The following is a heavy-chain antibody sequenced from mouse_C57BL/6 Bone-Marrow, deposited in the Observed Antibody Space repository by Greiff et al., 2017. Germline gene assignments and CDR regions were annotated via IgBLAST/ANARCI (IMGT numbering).Heavy chain of an antibody. Sequence: VQLQQSGAELMKPGASVKLSCKATGYTFTGCWVEWVKQRTGHGLLWIGEILPGSGSTNYNGKFKGKATFTADTSSNTAYLQLSSLTTEDSAIYYCARVGGDGNGDYWGQGTTLTVSA. D-gene: IGHD2-1*01. CDR3: ARVGGDGNGDY. CDR2: ILPGSGST. CDR1: GYTFTGCW. V-gene: IGHV1-9*01. J-gene: IGHJ2*01.